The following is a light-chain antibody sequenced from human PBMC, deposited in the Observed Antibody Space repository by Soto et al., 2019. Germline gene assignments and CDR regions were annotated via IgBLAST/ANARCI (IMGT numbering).Light chain of an antibody. CDR2: DAS. Sequence: EIVLTQSPGTLSLSPGERATLSCRASQSVSSSYLAWYQQKPGQAPRLLIYDASNRATDIPARFSGSGSGTDFTLTISSLEPEDFAVYYCQQRSNWPPFTFGQGTRLEIK. V-gene: IGKV3-11*01. J-gene: IGKJ5*01. CDR1: QSVSSSY. CDR3: QQRSNWPPFT.